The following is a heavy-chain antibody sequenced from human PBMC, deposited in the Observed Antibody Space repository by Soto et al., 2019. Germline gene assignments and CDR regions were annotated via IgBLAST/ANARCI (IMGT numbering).Heavy chain of an antibody. CDR1: GFTFSHAW. V-gene: IGHV3-15*01. Sequence: GGSLRLSCAASGFTFSHAWMSWVRQAPGKGLEWVGRIKSKADGETKDYGAPVRGRFTISRDDAKDTLYLQMNSLRIEDTAVYYCCVVKRLDQYSTSGYWFDPWGPGTLVTAPQ. CDR3: CVVKRLDQYSTSGYWFDP. D-gene: IGHD2-15*01. CDR2: IKSKADGETK. J-gene: IGHJ5*02.